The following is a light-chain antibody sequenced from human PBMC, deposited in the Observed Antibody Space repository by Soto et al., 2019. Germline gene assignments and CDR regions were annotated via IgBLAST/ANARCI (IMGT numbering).Light chain of an antibody. CDR1: QSVSNN. CDR2: GAS. J-gene: IGKJ4*01. CDR3: HQYNNWPLT. Sequence: EIVMTQSPATLSVSPGESATLSCRASQSVSNNLAWYQKRPGQVPRLLIYGASTRATGIPDRFSGSGSGTEFTLTISSLQSEDFAVYYCHQYNNWPLTFGGGTKVEIK. V-gene: IGKV3-15*01.